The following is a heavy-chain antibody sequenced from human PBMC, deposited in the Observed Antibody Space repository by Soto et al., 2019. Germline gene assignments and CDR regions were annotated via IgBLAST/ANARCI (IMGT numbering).Heavy chain of an antibody. Sequence: QVQLVQSGAEVKKPGSSVKVSCKASGGTFSSYAISWVRQAPGQGLEWMGGIIPIFGTANYEQKFQGRVTITAYKSTITGYKATSILSTEGTAVYYGASGGSEYCSGGSCTLPYIYRGMDVGGKGTTVTDSS. CDR1: GGTFSSYA. CDR3: ASGGSEYCSGGSCTLPYIYRGMDV. J-gene: IGHJ6*04. D-gene: IGHD2-15*01. CDR2: IIPIFGTA. V-gene: IGHV1-69*06.